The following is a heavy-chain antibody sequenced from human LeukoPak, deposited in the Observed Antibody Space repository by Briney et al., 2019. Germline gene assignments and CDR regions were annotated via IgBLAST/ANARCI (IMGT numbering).Heavy chain of an antibody. J-gene: IGHJ4*02. V-gene: IGHV3-30*18. D-gene: IGHD6-13*01. CDR1: GFTFSSYA. CDR2: ISYDGSNK. Sequence: PGGSLRLSCAASGFTFSSYAMHWVRQAPGKGLEWVAVISYDGSNKYYADSVKGRFTISRDNSKNTLYLQMNSLRAEDTAVYYCAKDQSIAAAVLDYWGQGTLVTVSS. CDR3: AKDQSIAAAVLDY.